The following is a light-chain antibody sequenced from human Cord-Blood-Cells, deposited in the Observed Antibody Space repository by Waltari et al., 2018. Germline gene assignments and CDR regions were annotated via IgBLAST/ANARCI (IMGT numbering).Light chain of an antibody. V-gene: IGKV3-11*01. Sequence: EIVLTQSPATLSLSPGERATLSCRASQSVSSYLAWYQQKPGQAPRLLIYDASNRATGIPARFSGSGSGTDFTLTISSLEPEDFAVYYCRQRSNWPPFFTFGPGTKVDIK. CDR2: DAS. CDR1: QSVSSY. J-gene: IGKJ3*01. CDR3: RQRSNWPPFFT.